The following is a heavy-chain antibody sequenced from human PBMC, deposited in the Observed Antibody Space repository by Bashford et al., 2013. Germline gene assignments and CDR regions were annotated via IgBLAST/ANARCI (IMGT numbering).Heavy chain of an antibody. V-gene: IGHV1-46*01. Sequence: ASVKVSCKASGYTFTSYYMHWVRQAPGQGLEWMGLINPSGGSTSYAQKFQGRVTMTRDTSTSTVYMELSSLKSEDTAVYYCARGDTVTTLYYYYYMDVVGQRDHGHRLL. CDR2: INPSGGST. D-gene: IGHD4-17*01. CDR1: GYTFTSYY. CDR3: ARGDTVTTLYYYYYMDV. J-gene: IGHJ6*03.